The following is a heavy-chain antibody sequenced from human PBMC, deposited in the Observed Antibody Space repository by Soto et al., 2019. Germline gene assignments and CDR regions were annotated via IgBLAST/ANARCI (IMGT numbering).Heavy chain of an antibody. Sequence: PGGSLRLSCAASGFTFSSDGMHWVRQAPGKGLEWVSAISGSGGRTYYADSVKGRFTISRDNSKNTLYLQMNSLRAEHTAVYYCAKDALVVVADTFHYWGQGTLVTVSS. CDR2: ISGSGGRT. V-gene: IGHV3-23*01. J-gene: IGHJ4*02. D-gene: IGHD2-15*01. CDR1: GFTFSSDG. CDR3: AKDALVVVADTFHY.